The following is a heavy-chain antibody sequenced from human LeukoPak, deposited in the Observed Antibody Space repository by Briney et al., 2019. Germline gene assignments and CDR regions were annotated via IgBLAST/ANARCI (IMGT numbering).Heavy chain of an antibody. CDR2: IKSKTDGGTT. CDR1: GFTFSNAW. V-gene: IGHV3-15*01. D-gene: IGHD2-2*01. Sequence: PGGSLRLSCAASGFTFSNAWMSWVRQAPGKGLEWVGRIKSKTDGGTTEYAAPGKGRFTISRDHAKNTLNLQMNSLKTEDTAVYYCTTGVVVVPALGAFDIWGQGTMVTVSS. J-gene: IGHJ3*02. CDR3: TTGVVVVPALGAFDI.